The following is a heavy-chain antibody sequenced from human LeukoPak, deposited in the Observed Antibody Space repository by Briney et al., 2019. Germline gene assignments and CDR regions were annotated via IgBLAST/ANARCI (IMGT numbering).Heavy chain of an antibody. CDR2: INGGSGNT. Sequence: GASVKVSCKASGYTFTDYTMHWLRQAPGQRLDWMGWINGGSGNTKYSPEFQGRVTITRDTSASTAYMELSSLRSDDTAVYYCARDRWGPGDPANYYGMDVWGQGTTVTVSS. D-gene: IGHD7-27*01. CDR1: GYTFTDYT. CDR3: ARDRWGPGDPANYYGMDV. J-gene: IGHJ6*02. V-gene: IGHV1-3*01.